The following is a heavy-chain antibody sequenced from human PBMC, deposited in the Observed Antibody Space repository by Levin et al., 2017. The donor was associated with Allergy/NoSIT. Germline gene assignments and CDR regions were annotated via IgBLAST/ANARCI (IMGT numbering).Heavy chain of an antibody. Sequence: GGSLRLSCAASGFTFSSYSMNWVRQAPGKGLEWVSYISSSSSTIYYADSVKGRFTISRDKAKNSLYLQMNSLRAEDTAVYYCARVPLPGAGSSWQGWYYMDVWGKGTTVTVSS. CDR1: GFTFSSYS. CDR2: ISSSSSTI. V-gene: IGHV3-48*01. D-gene: IGHD6-13*01. J-gene: IGHJ6*03. CDR3: ARVPLPGAGSSWQGWYYMDV.